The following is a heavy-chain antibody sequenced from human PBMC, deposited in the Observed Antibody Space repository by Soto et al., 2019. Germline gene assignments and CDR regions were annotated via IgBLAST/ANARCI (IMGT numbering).Heavy chain of an antibody. D-gene: IGHD3-3*01. CDR2: ISSSSSYI. V-gene: IGHV3-21*01. Sequence: PGGSLRLSCAASGFTFSSYSMNWVRQAPGKGLEWVSSISSSSSYIYCADSVKGRFTISRDNAKNSLYLQMNSLRAEDTAVYYCARSGGDFWVEPYYYYYGMDVWGQGTTVTVSS. CDR1: GFTFSSYS. J-gene: IGHJ6*02. CDR3: ARSGGDFWVEPYYYYYGMDV.